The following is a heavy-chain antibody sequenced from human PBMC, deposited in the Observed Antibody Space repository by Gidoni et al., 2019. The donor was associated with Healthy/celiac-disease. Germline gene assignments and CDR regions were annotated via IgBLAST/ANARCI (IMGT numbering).Heavy chain of an antibody. CDR2: INHSGST. Sequence: QVQLQQWGAGLLKPSETLSLTCAVYGGSFGGYSWSWIRQPPGKGLEWIGEINHSGSTNYNPSLKGRVTISVDTSKNQFSLKLSSVTAADTAVYYCARGRAYCSGGSCYYNWFDPWGQGTLVTVSS. J-gene: IGHJ5*02. CDR3: ARGRAYCSGGSCYYNWFDP. CDR1: GGSFGGYS. V-gene: IGHV4-34*01. D-gene: IGHD2-15*01.